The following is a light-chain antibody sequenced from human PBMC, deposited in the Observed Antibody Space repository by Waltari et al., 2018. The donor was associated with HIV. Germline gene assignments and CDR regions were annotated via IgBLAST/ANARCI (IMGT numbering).Light chain of an antibody. V-gene: IGLV1-44*01. CDR3: AAWDDSLNVV. CDR1: SSNLGSDT. Sequence: QSVLTQPPSASGPPGPRVTIPCSGRSSNLGSDTVNWYQQLPGTAPKLLIYSNNQRPSGVPDRFSGSKSGTSASLAISGLQSEDEADYYCAAWDDSLNVVFGGGTKLTVL. J-gene: IGLJ2*01. CDR2: SNN.